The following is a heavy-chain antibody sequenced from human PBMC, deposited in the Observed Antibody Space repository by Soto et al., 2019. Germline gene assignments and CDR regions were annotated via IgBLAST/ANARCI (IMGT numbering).Heavy chain of an antibody. CDR3: AKDRPRLTQQFNGVS. J-gene: IGHJ5*02. Sequence: QIQLMQSGPEVKKPGASVRVSCKASGYTFNEHGFSWVRQGPGQGLEWLGWISAYNGDTDYAQKFEVRVTLITDSATSTAYMELRSLRSDDTAVYYCAKDRPRLTQQFNGVSWGQGTLVTVSS. D-gene: IGHD2-8*01. CDR1: GYTFNEHG. CDR2: ISAYNGDT. V-gene: IGHV1-18*01.